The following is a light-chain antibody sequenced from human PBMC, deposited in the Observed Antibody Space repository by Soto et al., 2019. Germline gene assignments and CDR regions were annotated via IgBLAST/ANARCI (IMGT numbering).Light chain of an antibody. CDR2: GVS. Sequence: IVLTQSPGTLSLSPGERATLSCRASQPVNSGYLAWYQQKPGQAPRLLMYGVSTRDTGIPDRFSGSGAGTDFTVTISRLEPGDFAVYYCQVYGSSPKTFGQGTKVEF. J-gene: IGKJ1*01. V-gene: IGKV3-20*01. CDR3: QVYGSSPKT. CDR1: QPVNSGY.